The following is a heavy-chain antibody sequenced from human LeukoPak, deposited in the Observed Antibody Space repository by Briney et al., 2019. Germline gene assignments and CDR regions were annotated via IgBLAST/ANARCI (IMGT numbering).Heavy chain of an antibody. J-gene: IGHJ4*02. CDR3: AKDSDSSSWSFDY. V-gene: IGHV3-30-3*01. CDR1: GFTFSSYA. CDR2: ISYDGSNK. D-gene: IGHD6-13*01. Sequence: GGSLRLSCAASGFTFSSYAMHWVRQAPGKGLEWVAVISYDGSNKYYADSVKGRFTISRDNSKNTVYLQMNSLRAEDTAVYHCAKDSDSSSWSFDYWGQGTLVTVSS.